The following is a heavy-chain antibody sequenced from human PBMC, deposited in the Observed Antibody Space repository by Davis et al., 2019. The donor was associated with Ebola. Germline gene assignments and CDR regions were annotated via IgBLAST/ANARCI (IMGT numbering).Heavy chain of an antibody. J-gene: IGHJ4*01. V-gene: IGHV1-69*02. D-gene: IGHD7-27*01. CDR1: RGTFSSYT. CDR2: IIPILGIA. CDR3: ATGVGLGVD. Sequence: SVKVSCKASRGTFSSYTISWVRPAPGQGLEWMGRIIPILGIANYAQKFQGRVTITTDKYTSTAYLELSSLSSEETAVYYCATGVGLGVDWGQGTLVTVSS.